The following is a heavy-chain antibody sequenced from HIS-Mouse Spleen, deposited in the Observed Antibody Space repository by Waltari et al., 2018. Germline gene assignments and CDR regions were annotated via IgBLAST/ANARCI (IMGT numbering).Heavy chain of an antibody. D-gene: IGHD3-10*01. Sequence: QVQLVESGGGVVQPGRSLRLSCAASGLTFSRYGMHWVRQAPGKGLGWVAVISYDGSNKYYADSVKGRFTISRDNSKNTLYLQMNSLRAEDTAVYYCEGVYGSGSYYFDYWGQGTLVTVSS. CDR1: GLTFSRYG. CDR3: EGVYGSGSYYFDY. V-gene: IGHV3-30*03. CDR2: ISYDGSNK. J-gene: IGHJ4*02.